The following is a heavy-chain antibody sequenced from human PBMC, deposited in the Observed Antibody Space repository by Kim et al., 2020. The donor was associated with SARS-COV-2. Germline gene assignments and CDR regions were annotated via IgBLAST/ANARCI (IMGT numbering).Heavy chain of an antibody. CDR3: ARDPITGTTSSF. CDR1: GGSISNFY. D-gene: IGHD1-20*01. J-gene: IGHJ4*02. V-gene: IGHV4-4*07. Sequence: SETLSLTCTVSGGSISNFYWSWIRQPAGKGLEWIGRIHTSGSTNYNPSLKSRITMSVDTSKNQFSLKLSSVTAAYTAVYYCARDPITGTTSSFWGQGTLVTVSS. CDR2: IHTSGST.